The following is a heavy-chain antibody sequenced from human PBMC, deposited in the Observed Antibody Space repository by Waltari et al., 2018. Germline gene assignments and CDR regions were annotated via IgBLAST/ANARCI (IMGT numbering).Heavy chain of an antibody. D-gene: IGHD6-19*01. CDR2: IYYSGST. J-gene: IGHJ4*02. V-gene: IGHV4-39*01. CDR3: ATKRESSASGFDY. Sequence: QLQLQESGPGLVKPSETLSFTCTVSGGSISSRSYYWGWLCQPPGKGLEWIGSIYYSGSTYYNPSLKSRVTISVDTSKNQFSLKLSSVTAADTAVYYCATKRESSASGFDYWGQGTLVTVSS. CDR1: GGSISSRSYY.